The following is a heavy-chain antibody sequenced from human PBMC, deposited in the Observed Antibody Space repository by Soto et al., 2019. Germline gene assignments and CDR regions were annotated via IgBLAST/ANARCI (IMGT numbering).Heavy chain of an antibody. J-gene: IGHJ4*02. Sequence: SETLSLTCTVSGGSISSSSYYWGWIRQPPGKGLEWIGSIYYSGSTYYNPSLKSRVTISVDTSKNQFSLKLSSVTAADTAVYYCARGPQRRSGRDYWGQGTLVTVSS. CDR2: IYYSGST. D-gene: IGHD2-15*01. CDR3: ARGPQRRSGRDY. V-gene: IGHV4-39*01. CDR1: GGSISSSSYY.